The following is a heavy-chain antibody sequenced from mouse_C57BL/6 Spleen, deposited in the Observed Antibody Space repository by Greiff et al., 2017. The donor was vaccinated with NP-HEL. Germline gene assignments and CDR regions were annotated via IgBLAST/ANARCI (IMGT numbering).Heavy chain of an antibody. Sequence: EVQLVESVAELVRPGASVKLSCTASGFNIKNTYMHWVKQRPEQGLEWIGRIDPANGNTKYAPKFQGKATITADTSSNTAYLQLSSLTSEDTAIYYCAYYYGSSPWYFDVWGTGTTVTVSS. CDR1: GFNIKNTY. CDR2: IDPANGNT. V-gene: IGHV14-3*01. J-gene: IGHJ1*03. CDR3: AYYYGSSPWYFDV. D-gene: IGHD1-1*01.